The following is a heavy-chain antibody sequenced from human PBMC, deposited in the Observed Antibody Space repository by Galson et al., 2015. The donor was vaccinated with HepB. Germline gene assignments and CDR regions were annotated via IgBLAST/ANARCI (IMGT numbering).Heavy chain of an antibody. CDR1: GGSISRYS. D-gene: IGHD1-26*01. J-gene: IGHJ4*02. Sequence: ETLSLTCIVSGGSISRYSWSWIRQSPGKALEWIGSVSYPGSTDYQPSIKGRVTMSVDTAKRQFSLSLTSVSPADTAVYYCARVAPEDAWEFPSRRIDSWGQGTLIAVSS. CDR2: VSYPGST. CDR3: ARVAPEDAWEFPSRRIDS. V-gene: IGHV4-59*01.